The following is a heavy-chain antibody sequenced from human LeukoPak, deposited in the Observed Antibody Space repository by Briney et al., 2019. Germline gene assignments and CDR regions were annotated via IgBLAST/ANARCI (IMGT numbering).Heavy chain of an antibody. CDR3: ARIHGRITIFGVVDP. J-gene: IGHJ5*02. CDR1: GGSISSYY. Sequence: SETLSLTCTVSGGSISSYYWSWIRQPPGKGLEWTGCIYYTGTTNHNPSLKSRLTISVDTSKNQFSLNLSSVTAADTAVYYCARIHGRITIFGVVDPWGQGTLVTVSS. CDR2: IYYTGTT. V-gene: IGHV4-59*12. D-gene: IGHD3-3*01.